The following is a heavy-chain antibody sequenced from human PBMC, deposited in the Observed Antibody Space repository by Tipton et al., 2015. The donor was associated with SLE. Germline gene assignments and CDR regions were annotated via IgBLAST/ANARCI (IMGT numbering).Heavy chain of an antibody. CDR1: RGFSSSGGYY. Sequence: TLSLTCTVSRGFSSSGGYYRTWVRQTAGKGLEWIGRIYNSGTTNYNPSFKSRVTMSVDASKNQISLKLSSVTAADTAVYYCARRGSMLGNWGQGTLVTVSS. CDR2: IYNSGTT. J-gene: IGHJ4*02. CDR3: ARRGSMLGN. D-gene: IGHD2-8*01. V-gene: IGHV4-61*02.